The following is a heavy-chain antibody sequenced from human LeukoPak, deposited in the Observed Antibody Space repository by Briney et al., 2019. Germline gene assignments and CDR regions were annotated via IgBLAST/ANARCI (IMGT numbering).Heavy chain of an antibody. CDR1: GDSIRNHY. J-gene: IGHJ4*02. V-gene: IGHV4-59*11. Sequence: SETLSLTCTVSGDSIRNHYWSWIRQPPGKGLEWIGYIYNSGSTNYSPSLKSRVTISVDTSKNQFSLKLSSVTAADTAIYYRARAVFSYCSGGSCPYFDYWGQGTLVTVSS. CDR3: ARAVFSYCSGGSCPYFDY. D-gene: IGHD2-15*01. CDR2: IYNSGST.